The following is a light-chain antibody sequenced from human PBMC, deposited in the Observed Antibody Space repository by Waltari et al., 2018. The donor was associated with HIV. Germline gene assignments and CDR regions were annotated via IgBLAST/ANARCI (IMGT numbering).Light chain of an antibody. V-gene: IGLV1-47*01. CDR1: SSNIGSSY. CDR2: SSN. J-gene: IGLJ1*01. CDR3: AAWDDSLSGYV. Sequence: QSVLTQPPSASGTPGQRVTISCSGSSSNIGSSYVYWYQQIPGTAPQLLISSSNHRPSGVPDGFSVFKSGTSAALAISGLRSEDEADYYCAAWDDSLSGYVFGTGTKVTVL.